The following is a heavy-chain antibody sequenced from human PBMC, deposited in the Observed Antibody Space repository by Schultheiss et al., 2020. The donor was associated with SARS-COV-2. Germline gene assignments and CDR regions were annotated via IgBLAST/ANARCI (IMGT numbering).Heavy chain of an antibody. D-gene: IGHD6-19*01. J-gene: IGHJ6*02. V-gene: IGHV3-23*01. Sequence: GGSLRLSCAASGFTFSSYAMSWVRQAPGKGLEWVSLISANGGDTYYADSVRGRFTISRDNAKNSLYLQMNSLRAEDTAVYYCARAFLRGAGNYGMDVWGQGTTVTVSS. CDR2: ISANGGDT. CDR3: ARAFLRGAGNYGMDV. CDR1: GFTFSSYA.